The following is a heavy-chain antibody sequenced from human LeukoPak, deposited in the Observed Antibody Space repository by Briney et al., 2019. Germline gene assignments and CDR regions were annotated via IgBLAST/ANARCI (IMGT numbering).Heavy chain of an antibody. CDR2: IKSKTDGGTT. Sequence: GGSLRLSCAASGFTFSNAWMSWVRQAPGMGLEWVGRIKSKTDGGTTDYAAPVKGRFTISRDDSKNTLYLQMNSLKTEDTAVNYYTTDIVVLWFGELLFDYWGQGTLVTVSS. CDR1: GFTFSNAW. D-gene: IGHD3-10*01. CDR3: TTDIVVLWFGELLFDY. V-gene: IGHV3-15*01. J-gene: IGHJ4*02.